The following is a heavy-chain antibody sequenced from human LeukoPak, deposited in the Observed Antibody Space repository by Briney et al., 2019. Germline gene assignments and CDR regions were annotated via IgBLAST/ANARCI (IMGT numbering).Heavy chain of an antibody. CDR3: AAHYDSSGYYHYSDS. V-gene: IGHV4-61*01. J-gene: IGHJ4*02. D-gene: IGHD3-22*01. CDR1: GGSVSSGSYY. CDR2: VYYSGIT. Sequence: SETLSLTCTVSGGSVSSGSYYWSWIRQPPGKGLEWIGYVYYSGITNYNPSLKSRVTISVDTSKNQFSLKLSSVTAADTAVYYCAAHYDSSGYYHYSDSWGQGTLVTVSS.